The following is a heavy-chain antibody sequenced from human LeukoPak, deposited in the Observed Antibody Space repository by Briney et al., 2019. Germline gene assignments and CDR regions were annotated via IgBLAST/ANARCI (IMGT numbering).Heavy chain of an antibody. D-gene: IGHD1-26*01. V-gene: IGHV4-59*01. CDR2: IPYSGST. CDR3: ARVEGATHIDS. CDR1: GGSISSYY. Sequence: PSETLSLTCTVSGGSISSYYWSWIRQPPGKGLEWIGYIPYSGSTTYNPSLKSRVTISLDTSGYQFSLRLSTVPAADTAVYYCARVEGATHIDSWGRGTLVTVTP. J-gene: IGHJ4*02.